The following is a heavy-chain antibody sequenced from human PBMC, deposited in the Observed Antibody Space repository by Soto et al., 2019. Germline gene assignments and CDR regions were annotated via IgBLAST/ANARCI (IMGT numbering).Heavy chain of an antibody. D-gene: IGHD4-17*01. J-gene: IGHJ2*01. CDR1: GFTCSNFG. Sequence: PGGSLRLSYAASGFTCSNFGMHWVRQAPGKGLEWVAVIWYDGSNEYYPDSVKGRFTISRDNSKNTLYLQMNSLRAEDTAVYYCARLNTGWYFDLWGRGTLVTVSS. CDR3: ARLNTGWYFDL. CDR2: IWYDGSNE. V-gene: IGHV3-33*01.